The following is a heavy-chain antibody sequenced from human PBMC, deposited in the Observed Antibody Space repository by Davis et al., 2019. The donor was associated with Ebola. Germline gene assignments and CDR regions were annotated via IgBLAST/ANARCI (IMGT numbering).Heavy chain of an antibody. Sequence: ASVKVSCKASGYTFTNYGINWVRQAPGQGLEWMGWISTYNGNTNYAQSLQGRVAMTTDTSTTTAYMELSSLRSEDTAVYYCARDPLTGYYDYFDYWGQGTLVTVSS. D-gene: IGHD3-9*01. J-gene: IGHJ4*02. CDR2: ISTYNGNT. V-gene: IGHV1-18*04. CDR3: ARDPLTGYYDYFDY. CDR1: GYTFTNYG.